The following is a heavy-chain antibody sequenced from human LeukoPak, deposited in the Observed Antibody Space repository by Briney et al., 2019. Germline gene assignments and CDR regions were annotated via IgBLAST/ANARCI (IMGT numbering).Heavy chain of an antibody. Sequence: ASVEVSCKASGYTFTNYYVHWVRQAPGQGLEWMGRINPNSGGTNYAQKFQGRVTMTRDTSISTAYMQLSSLRSDDTAVYYCARLLWFGELFYWYYFDYWGQGTLVTVSS. CDR3: ARLLWFGELFYWYYFDY. J-gene: IGHJ4*02. CDR2: INPNSGGT. CDR1: GYTFTNYY. D-gene: IGHD3-10*01. V-gene: IGHV1-2*06.